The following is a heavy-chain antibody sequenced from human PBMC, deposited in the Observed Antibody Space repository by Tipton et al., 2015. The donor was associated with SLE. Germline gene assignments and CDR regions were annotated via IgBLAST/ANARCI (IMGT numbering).Heavy chain of an antibody. D-gene: IGHD2-8*01. J-gene: IGHJ3*02. CDR2: IYHSGST. Sequence: TLSLTCAVSGYSISSGYYWGWIRQPPGKGLEWIGSIYHSGSTYYNPSLKSRVTISVDTSKNQFSLNLSSVTAADTAVYYCARVTLGYCSDGVCYPDGFDIWGQVTMVTVSS. CDR3: ARVTLGYCSDGVCYPDGFDI. CDR1: GYSISSGYY. V-gene: IGHV4-38-2*01.